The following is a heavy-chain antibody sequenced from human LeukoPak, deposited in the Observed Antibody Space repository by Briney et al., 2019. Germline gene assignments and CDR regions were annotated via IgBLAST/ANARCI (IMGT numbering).Heavy chain of an antibody. D-gene: IGHD6-19*01. CDR1: GFTFSSYA. V-gene: IGHV3-30*04. CDR2: ISYDGSNK. J-gene: IGHJ4*02. Sequence: GGSLRLSCAASGFTFSSYAMHWVRQAPGKGLEWVAVISYDGSNKYYADSVKGRFTISRDNSKNTLYLQMNSLRAEDTAVYYCAKDRQWIFDYWGQGTLVTVSS. CDR3: AKDRQWIFDY.